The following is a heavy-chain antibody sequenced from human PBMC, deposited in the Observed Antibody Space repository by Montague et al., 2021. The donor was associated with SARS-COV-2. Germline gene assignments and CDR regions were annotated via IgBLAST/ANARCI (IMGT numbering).Heavy chain of an antibody. J-gene: IGHJ6*02. CDR1: GGSFSGYY. V-gene: IGHV4-34*01. D-gene: IGHD4-17*01. CDR3: ARGRAVTTFYYYYYGMDV. CDR2: INHSGST. Sequence: SETLSLTCAVYGGSFSGYYWSWIRQPPGKGLEWIGEINHSGSTNYNPSLTSRVTISVDTSKTQFSLKLSSVTAADTAVYYCARGRAVTTFYYYYYGMDVWGQGTSVTVSS.